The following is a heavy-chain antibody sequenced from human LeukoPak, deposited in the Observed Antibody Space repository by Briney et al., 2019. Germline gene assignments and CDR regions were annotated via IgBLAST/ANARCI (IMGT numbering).Heavy chain of an antibody. V-gene: IGHV1-46*01. Sequence: ASVKVSCKAFGYSLTNYYVHWVRQAPEQGLDWMGEINPSGGSTSYAQKFQGRITVTRDTYTNTVYMDLSSLRSEDTATYYCARGAPTTRIGAGRFDYWGQGSLLTVAS. J-gene: IGHJ4*02. CDR3: ARGAPTTRIGAGRFDY. CDR2: INPSGGST. D-gene: IGHD5-12*01. CDR1: GYSLTNYY.